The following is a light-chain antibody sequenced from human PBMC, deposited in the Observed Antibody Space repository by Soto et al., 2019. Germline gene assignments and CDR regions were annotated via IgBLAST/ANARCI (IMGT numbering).Light chain of an antibody. CDR2: ASS. CDR1: QSVSNH. J-gene: IGKJ4*01. V-gene: IGKV1-39*01. CDR3: QQSHSNIQDLT. Sequence: DIQMTQSPSSLSASVGDRVTITCRASQSVSNHLNWYQQKPGNAPKLLIYASSSLQSGVPSRFSGSGSGTDFTLTISSLQPEDFATYYCQQSHSNIQDLTFGGGTKVEIK.